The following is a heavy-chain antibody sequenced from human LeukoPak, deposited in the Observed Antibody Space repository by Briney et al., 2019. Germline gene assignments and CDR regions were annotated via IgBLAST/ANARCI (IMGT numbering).Heavy chain of an antibody. CDR3: ARDPYGDYVGFDY. J-gene: IGHJ4*02. D-gene: IGHD4-17*01. V-gene: IGHV3-21*01. CDR2: ISSSSSYI. CDR1: GFTFSSYS. Sequence: GGSLRLSCAASGFTFSSYSMNWVRQAPGKGLEWVSSISSSSSYIYYADSVKGRFTISGDNAKNSLYLQMNSLRAEDTAVYYCARDPYGDYVGFDYWGQGTLVTVSS.